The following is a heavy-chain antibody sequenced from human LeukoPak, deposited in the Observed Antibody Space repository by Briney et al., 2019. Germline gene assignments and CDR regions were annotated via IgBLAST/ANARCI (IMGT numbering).Heavy chain of an antibody. V-gene: IGHV1-69*11. CDR2: IIPILGTA. Sequence: SVKVSCKASGGTFSSYAISWVRQAPGQGLEWMGRIIPILGTANYAQKFQGRVTITTDGSTGTAYMELSSLRSEDTAVYYCARRAPYYYDSSGHDAFDIWGQGIMVTVSS. D-gene: IGHD3-22*01. CDR1: GGTFSSYA. J-gene: IGHJ3*02. CDR3: ARRAPYYYDSSGHDAFDI.